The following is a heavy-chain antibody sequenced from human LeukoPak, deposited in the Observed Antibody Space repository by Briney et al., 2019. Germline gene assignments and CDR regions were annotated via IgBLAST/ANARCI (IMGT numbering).Heavy chain of an antibody. CDR1: GGSIRNSSFY. CDR2: IYNSGTT. CDR3: ARRANTAPPYYFDY. J-gene: IGHJ4*02. V-gene: IGHV4-39*01. Sequence: PSETLSLTCAVSGGSIRNSSFYWGWIRQPPGKGLEWTASIYNSGTTYYNPSIKSRITIFVDTSKNQVSLKLRSVTAADTAVYYCARRANTAPPYYFDYWGQGTLVTVSS. D-gene: IGHD5-18*01.